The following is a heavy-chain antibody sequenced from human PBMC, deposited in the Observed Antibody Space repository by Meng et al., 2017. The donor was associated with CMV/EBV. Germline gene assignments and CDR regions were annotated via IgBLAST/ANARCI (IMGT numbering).Heavy chain of an antibody. CDR3: ARDHRQHLYYYYGMDV. J-gene: IGHJ6*02. V-gene: IGHV3-53*01. D-gene: IGHD5-18*01. CDR1: GFSVSSYF. Sequence: GGSLRLSCAVSGFSVSSYFMTWVRQAPGKGLEYVSFIRSDDSTNYAKTVQGRFTISRDNSKNTVFLLMNGLRAEDTAVYYCARDHRQHLYYYYGMDVWGQGTTVTVSS. CDR2: IRSDDST.